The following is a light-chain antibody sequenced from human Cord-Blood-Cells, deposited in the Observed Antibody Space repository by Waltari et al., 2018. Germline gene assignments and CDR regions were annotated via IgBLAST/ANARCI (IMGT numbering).Light chain of an antibody. CDR1: QSVLYSSNNKNY. Sequence: DIVMTQSPDSLAVSLGERATINCKSSQSVLYSSNNKNYLAWYQQKPGQPPKLLIYWASTLESGVPDRVSGSGSGTDFTLTISSLQAEDVAVYYCQQYYSTPPSFGQGTKLEIK. CDR2: WAS. CDR3: QQYYSTPPS. J-gene: IGKJ2*03. V-gene: IGKV4-1*01.